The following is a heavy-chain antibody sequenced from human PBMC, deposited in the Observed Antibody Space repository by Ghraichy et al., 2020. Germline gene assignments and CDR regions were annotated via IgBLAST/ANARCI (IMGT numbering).Heavy chain of an antibody. CDR1: GFTFSSYS. Sequence: GGSLRLSCAASGFTFSSYSMNWVRQAPGKGLEWVSSISSSSSYIYYADSVKGRFTISRDNAKNSLYLQMNSLRAEDTAVYYCARAPQVVVAAEFDYWGQGTLVTVSS. J-gene: IGHJ4*02. D-gene: IGHD2-15*01. V-gene: IGHV3-21*01. CDR2: ISSSSSYI. CDR3: ARAPQVVVAAEFDY.